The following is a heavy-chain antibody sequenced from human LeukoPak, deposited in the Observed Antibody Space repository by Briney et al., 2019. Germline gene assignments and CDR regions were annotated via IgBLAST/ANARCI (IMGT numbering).Heavy chain of an antibody. CDR1: GGSISSYY. Sequence: SETLSLTCTVSGGSISSYYWGWIRQPPGKGLEWIGSIYYSGSTYYNPSLKSRVTISVDTSKNQFSLKLSSVTAADTAVYYCASRYCSSTSCWPYDIWGQGTMVTVSS. V-gene: IGHV4-39*01. CDR2: IYYSGST. CDR3: ASRYCSSTSCWPYDI. J-gene: IGHJ3*02. D-gene: IGHD2-2*01.